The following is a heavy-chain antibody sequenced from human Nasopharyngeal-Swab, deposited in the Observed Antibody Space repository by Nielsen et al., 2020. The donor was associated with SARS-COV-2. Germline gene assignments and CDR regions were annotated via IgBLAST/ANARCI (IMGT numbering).Heavy chain of an antibody. V-gene: IGHV3-13*01. CDR3: ARDGYSSSWYDY. D-gene: IGHD6-13*01. CDR2: IGTAGDT. CDR1: GFTFSSYD. Sequence: GESLKISCAASGFTFSSYDMHWVRQATGKGLEWVSAIGTAGDTYYPGSVKGRFTISRENAKNSLYLQMNSLRAEDTAVYYCARDGYSSSWYDYWGQGTLVTVSS. J-gene: IGHJ4*02.